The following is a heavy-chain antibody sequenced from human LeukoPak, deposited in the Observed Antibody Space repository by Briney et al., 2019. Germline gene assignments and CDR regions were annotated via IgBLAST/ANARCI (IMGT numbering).Heavy chain of an antibody. CDR3: AKDLDISYSGSYYLDDY. V-gene: IGHV3-21*01. J-gene: IGHJ4*02. D-gene: IGHD1-26*01. Sequence: PGGSLRLSCAASGFTFSSYSMNWVRQAPGKGLKWVSSISSSSSYIYYADSVKGRFTISRDNAKNSLYLQMNSLRAEDTAVYYCAKDLDISYSGSYYLDDYWGQGTLVTVSS. CDR2: ISSSSSYI. CDR1: GFTFSSYS.